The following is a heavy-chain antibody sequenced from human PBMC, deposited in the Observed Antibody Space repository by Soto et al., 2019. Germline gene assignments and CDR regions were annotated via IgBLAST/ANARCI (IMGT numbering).Heavy chain of an antibody. Sequence: GGSLRLSCAASGFTVSSNYMSWVRQAPGKGLEWVSVIYSGGSTYYADSVKGRFTISRDNSKNTLYLQMNSLRAEDTAVYYCARDSGYGDYVYDYWGQGTLVTVSS. V-gene: IGHV3-53*01. D-gene: IGHD4-17*01. CDR2: IYSGGST. CDR3: ARDSGYGDYVYDY. J-gene: IGHJ4*02. CDR1: GFTVSSNY.